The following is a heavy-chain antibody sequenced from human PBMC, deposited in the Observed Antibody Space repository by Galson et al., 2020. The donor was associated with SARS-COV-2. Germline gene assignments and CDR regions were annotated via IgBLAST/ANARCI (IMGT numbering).Heavy chain of an antibody. CDR2: ISSSSSYI. Sequence: GESLKISCAASGFTFSSYSMNWVRQAPGKGLEWVSSISSSSSYIYYADSVKGRFTISRDNAKNSLYLQMNSLRAEDTAVYYCARDDSGSYYDGGGYFDYWGQGTLVTVSS. D-gene: IGHD1-26*01. V-gene: IGHV3-21*01. J-gene: IGHJ4*02. CDR1: GFTFSSYS. CDR3: ARDDSGSYYDGGGYFDY.